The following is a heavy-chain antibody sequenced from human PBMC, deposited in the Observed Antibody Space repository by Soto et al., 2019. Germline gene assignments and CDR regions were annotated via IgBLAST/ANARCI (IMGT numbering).Heavy chain of an antibody. CDR3: AKGNYEMSGLSLNWFDP. V-gene: IGHV3-30*18. J-gene: IGHJ5*02. CDR2: ISYDGRNK. Sequence: QVQLVESGGGVVQPERSLRLSCAASGFTFSNYAMHWVRQAPGKGPEWVAAISYDGRNKYYADSVKGRFTISRDNSKNTLDLQMNSLRAEDTAVYYCAKGNYEMSGLSLNWFDPWGQGTLVTVSS. CDR1: GFTFSNYA. D-gene: IGHD3-22*01.